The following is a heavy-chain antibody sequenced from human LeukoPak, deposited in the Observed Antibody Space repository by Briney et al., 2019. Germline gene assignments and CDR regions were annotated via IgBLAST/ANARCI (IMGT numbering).Heavy chain of an antibody. J-gene: IGHJ5*02. Sequence: GGSLRLSCAASGLTFSDYYMSWIRQAPGRGLESVSYISSSGSTTYYTDSVKGRFTISRDNAKNSLYLQMNSLRPEDTAVYYCASSYCGGNCLVSWGQGTLVTVSS. D-gene: IGHD2-21*02. V-gene: IGHV3-11*01. CDR3: ASSYCGGNCLVS. CDR2: ISSSGSTT. CDR1: GLTFSDYY.